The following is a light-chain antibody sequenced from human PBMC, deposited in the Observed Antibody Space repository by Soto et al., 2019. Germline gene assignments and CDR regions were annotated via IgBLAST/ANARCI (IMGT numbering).Light chain of an antibody. Sequence: DLQMTQSPSSLSASVGDRVTITCRASQSISSYLNWYQQKPGKAPKLLIYAASSLQSGVPSRFSGSESGTDFTLTISSLKPEDFATYYCQQSYSTPYTFGQGTKLEIK. J-gene: IGKJ2*01. CDR2: AAS. CDR3: QQSYSTPYT. CDR1: QSISSY. V-gene: IGKV1-39*01.